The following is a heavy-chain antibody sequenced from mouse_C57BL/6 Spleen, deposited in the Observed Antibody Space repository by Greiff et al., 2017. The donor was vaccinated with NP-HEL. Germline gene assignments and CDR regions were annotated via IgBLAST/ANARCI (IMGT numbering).Heavy chain of an antibody. D-gene: IGHD2-4*01. J-gene: IGHJ3*01. CDR2: IRSKSNNYAT. CDR1: GFSFNTYA. CDR3: VRSYDYDGPFAY. Sequence: EVQRVESGGGLVQPKGSLKLSCAASGFSFNTYAMNWVRQAPGKGLEWVARIRSKSNNYATYYADSVKDRFTISRDDSESMLYLQMNNLKTEDTAMYYCVRSYDYDGPFAYWGQGTLVTVSA. V-gene: IGHV10-1*01.